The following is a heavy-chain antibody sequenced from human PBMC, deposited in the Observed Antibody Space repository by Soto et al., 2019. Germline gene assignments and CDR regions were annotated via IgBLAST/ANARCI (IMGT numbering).Heavy chain of an antibody. V-gene: IGHV3-30*18. Sequence: PGGSLRLSCAASGFSFSSYGMHWVRQAPGKGLEWVAVISYDGSNKYYADSVKGRFTISRDNPKNTLYVQMNSLRPGDTAVYYCAKGILFGELSPPFYGMDVWGQGTTVTVSS. CDR3: AKGILFGELSPPFYGMDV. D-gene: IGHD3-10*02. J-gene: IGHJ6*02. CDR2: ISYDGSNK. CDR1: GFSFSSYG.